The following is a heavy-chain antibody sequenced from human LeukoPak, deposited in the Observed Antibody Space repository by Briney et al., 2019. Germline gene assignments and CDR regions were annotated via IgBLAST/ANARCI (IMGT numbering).Heavy chain of an antibody. CDR1: GGSISSYY. Sequence: SETLSLTCTVSGGSISSYYWSWIRQPAGKGLEWIGRIHTSGSTNYNPSLKSRVTMSVDTSKNQFSLKLSSVTAADTAVYYCASGIQWELFDYWGQGTLVTVSS. CDR2: IHTSGST. J-gene: IGHJ4*02. CDR3: ASGIQWELFDY. V-gene: IGHV4-4*07. D-gene: IGHD1-26*01.